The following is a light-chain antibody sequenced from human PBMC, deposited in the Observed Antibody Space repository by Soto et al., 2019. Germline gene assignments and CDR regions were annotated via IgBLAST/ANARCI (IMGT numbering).Light chain of an antibody. CDR2: EVN. V-gene: IGLV2-14*01. J-gene: IGLJ1*01. Sequence: QSVLTQPASVSGSPGQSMTISCTGDSSDVGGYNYVSWYQQHPGKAPRLMVYEVNNRPSGVSDRFSGSKSGSTASLAISGLQAEDEADYYCSSYTSGTTPYVFGTGTKVTVL. CDR3: SSYTSGTTPYV. CDR1: SSDVGGYNY.